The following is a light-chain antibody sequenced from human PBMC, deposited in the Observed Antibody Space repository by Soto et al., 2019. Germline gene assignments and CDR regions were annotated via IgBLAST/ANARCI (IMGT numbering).Light chain of an antibody. Sequence: EIVLTQSPGTLSLSPGERATLSCRSSQSVSSSYLAWYQQKPGQAPRLLIYDVSSRATCIPDRFSGSGSGTDFPLTISRLEPEDFAVYYCQQYGSSRTFGQGTKVDIK. CDR3: QQYGSSRT. J-gene: IGKJ1*01. CDR2: DVS. V-gene: IGKV3-20*01. CDR1: QSVSSSY.